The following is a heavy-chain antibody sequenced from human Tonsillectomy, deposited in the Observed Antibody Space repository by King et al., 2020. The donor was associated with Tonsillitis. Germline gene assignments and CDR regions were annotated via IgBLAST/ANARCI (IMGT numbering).Heavy chain of an antibody. Sequence: VQLVESGGGLVQPGGSLRLSCEGSGFDFTSYTLSWVRHTPRKGLEWVSGISSSGSTTYYADSVRGRFTISRDNSKNTLYLQMNSLRAEDTAVYYCAKLDYDILTGYASWGQGTLVTVSS. D-gene: IGHD3-9*01. V-gene: IGHV3-23*04. CDR3: AKLDYDILTGYAS. CDR2: ISSSGSTT. J-gene: IGHJ5*02. CDR1: GFDFTSYT.